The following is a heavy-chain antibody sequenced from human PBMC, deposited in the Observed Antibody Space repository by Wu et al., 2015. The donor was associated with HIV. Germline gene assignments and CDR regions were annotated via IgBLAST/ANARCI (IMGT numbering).Heavy chain of an antibody. V-gene: IGHV1-69*13. CDR3: TRESWAYGSGSSSDF. D-gene: IGHD3-10*01. CDR1: GDIFKSYG. CDR2: IIPIFDTA. J-gene: IGHJ4*02. Sequence: QVQLEQSGAEVKKPGSSVKVSCKASGDIFKSYGISWVRQAPGQGLEWMGRIIPIFDTAHYAQRFQNRLNISADQFTRTVYMELSSLNSEDTAVYYCTRESWAYGSGSSSDFWGQGTLVTVSS.